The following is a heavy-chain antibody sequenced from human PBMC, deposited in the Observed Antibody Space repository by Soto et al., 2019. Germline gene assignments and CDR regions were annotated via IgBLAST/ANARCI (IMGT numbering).Heavy chain of an antibody. Sequence: ASVKVSCKASVYTFTSYAIHWVRQAPGQRLEWMGWINAGNGNTKYSQKFQGRVTITRDTSASTAYMELSSLRSEDTAVYYCARGLGLYYFDYWGQGTLVTVSS. D-gene: IGHD1-26*01. CDR3: ARGLGLYYFDY. CDR1: VYTFTSYA. J-gene: IGHJ4*02. V-gene: IGHV1-3*01. CDR2: INAGNGNT.